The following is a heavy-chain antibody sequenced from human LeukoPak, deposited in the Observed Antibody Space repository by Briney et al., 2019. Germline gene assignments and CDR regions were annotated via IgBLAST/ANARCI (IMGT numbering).Heavy chain of an antibody. Sequence: SQTLSLTCTVSGGSISSGGYYWSWIRQPAGKGLEWIGRIYTSGSTNYNPSLKSRVTISVDTSKNQFSLKLSSVTAADTAVYYCARFPHGKHSSSWYFDYWGQGTLVTVSS. CDR1: GGSISSGGYY. J-gene: IGHJ4*02. D-gene: IGHD6-13*01. V-gene: IGHV4-61*02. CDR2: IYTSGST. CDR3: ARFPHGKHSSSWYFDY.